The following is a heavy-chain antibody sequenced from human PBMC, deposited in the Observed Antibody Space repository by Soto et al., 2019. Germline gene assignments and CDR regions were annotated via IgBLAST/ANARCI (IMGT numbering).Heavy chain of an antibody. Sequence: EVQLLESGGGLVQPGGSLRLSCAASGFTFSSYAMSWVRQAPGKGLEWVSAISGSGGSTYYADAVKGRFTISRDNSKNPLYLQMNSLRAEDTAVYYCAKDRTHSSSSSWVGRDWFDPWGQGTLVTVSS. J-gene: IGHJ5*02. V-gene: IGHV3-23*01. CDR1: GFTFSSYA. CDR2: ISGSGGST. CDR3: AKDRTHSSSSSWVGRDWFDP. D-gene: IGHD6-6*01.